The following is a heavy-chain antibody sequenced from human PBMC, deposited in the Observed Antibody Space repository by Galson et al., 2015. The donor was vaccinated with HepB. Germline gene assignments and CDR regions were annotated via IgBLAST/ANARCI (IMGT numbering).Heavy chain of an antibody. CDR3: ATVGYSGGSWYSDYYGMDV. CDR2: ISYEGSNK. V-gene: IGHV3-30*04. D-gene: IGHD2-15*01. Sequence: SLRLSCAASGIIFSSYAMHWVRQAPGKGLEWVALISYEGSNKYYADSVKGRFTISRDNSKNTLFLQMNSLRGEDTAVYYCATVGYSGGSWYSDYYGMDVWGQGTAVIVSS. CDR1: GIIFSSYA. J-gene: IGHJ6*02.